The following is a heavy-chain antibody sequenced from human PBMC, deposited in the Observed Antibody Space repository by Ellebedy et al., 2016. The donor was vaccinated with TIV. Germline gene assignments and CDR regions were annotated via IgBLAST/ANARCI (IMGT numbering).Heavy chain of an antibody. Sequence: MPSETLSLTCTVSGDSISSSSYYWGWIRQPPGKGPEWIGSIYYGGSTYYNPSLKSRVTISVDTSKNQFPLKLSSVTAADTAVFNCARHPLEWLVGPMYFDYWGQGTLVTVSS. CDR2: IYYGGST. D-gene: IGHD6-19*01. J-gene: IGHJ4*02. CDR3: ARHPLEWLVGPMYFDY. CDR1: GDSISSSSYY. V-gene: IGHV4-39*01.